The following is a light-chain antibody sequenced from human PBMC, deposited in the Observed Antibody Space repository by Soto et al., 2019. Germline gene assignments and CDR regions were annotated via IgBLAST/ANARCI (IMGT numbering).Light chain of an antibody. CDR3: QQLNSYPFT. CDR2: AAS. V-gene: IGKV1-9*01. Sequence: DIRLTQSPSFLSASVGDRVTITCRASQGISSYLAWYQQKPGKAPKLLIYAASTLQSGVPSRFSGSESGTEFTLTISSLQPEDFATYYCQQLNSYPFTFGGGTKV. J-gene: IGKJ4*01. CDR1: QGISSY.